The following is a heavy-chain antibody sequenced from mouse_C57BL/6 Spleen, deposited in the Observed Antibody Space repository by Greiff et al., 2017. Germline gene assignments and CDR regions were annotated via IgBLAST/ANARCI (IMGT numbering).Heavy chain of an antibody. V-gene: IGHV1-42*01. CDR2: INPSTGGT. Sequence: VQLQQSGPELVKPGASVKISCKASGYSFTGYYMNWVKQSPEKSLEWIGEINPSTGGTTYNQKFKAKATLTVDKSSSTAYMQLKSLTSEDSAVYYCARYGDYADFDYWGQGTTLTVSS. CDR3: ARYGDYADFDY. CDR1: GYSFTGYY. J-gene: IGHJ2*01. D-gene: IGHD2-4*01.